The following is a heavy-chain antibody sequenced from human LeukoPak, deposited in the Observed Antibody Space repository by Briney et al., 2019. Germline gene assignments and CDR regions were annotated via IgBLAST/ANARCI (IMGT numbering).Heavy chain of an antibody. J-gene: IGHJ4*02. CDR3: ATDYDTGGYYSFFDY. CDR2: ISGSGDNT. Sequence: GGSLRLSCAASGFTFSNYAMSWVRQTPGKGLEWVSVISGSGDNTHYADSVKGRFTISRDNSKNTLYLQMNSPRAEDTALYYCATDYDTGGYYSFFDYWGQGTLVTVSS. D-gene: IGHD3-22*01. CDR1: GFTFSNYA. V-gene: IGHV3-23*01.